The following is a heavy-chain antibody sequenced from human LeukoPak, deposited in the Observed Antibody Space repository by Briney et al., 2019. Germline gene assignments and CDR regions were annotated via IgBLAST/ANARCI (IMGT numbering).Heavy chain of an antibody. Sequence: LAGGSLRLSCAASGFTFSSYSMNWVRQAPGKGLEWVSYLSSSSSTIYYADSVKGRFTISRDNAKNSLYLQMNSLRAEDTAVYYCARAPYYDFWSGYPPDYWGQGTLVTVSS. V-gene: IGHV3-48*04. CDR1: GFTFSSYS. D-gene: IGHD3-3*01. J-gene: IGHJ4*02. CDR3: ARAPYYDFWSGYPPDY. CDR2: LSSSSSTI.